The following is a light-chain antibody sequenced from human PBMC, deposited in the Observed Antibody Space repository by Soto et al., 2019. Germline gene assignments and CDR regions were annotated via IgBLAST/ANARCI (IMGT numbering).Light chain of an antibody. CDR2: TAS. V-gene: IGKV1-5*03. J-gene: IGKJ1*01. Sequence: DIQMTQSPSTLSASVGDRVTIACRASQNIKNWLAWYQQKPGQVPKLLVYTASTLESGVPSRFSGSGSGTEFTLTISSLQPDDFATYLCQQYNSYSRGTFGQGTKVEIK. CDR1: QNIKNW. CDR3: QQYNSYSRGT.